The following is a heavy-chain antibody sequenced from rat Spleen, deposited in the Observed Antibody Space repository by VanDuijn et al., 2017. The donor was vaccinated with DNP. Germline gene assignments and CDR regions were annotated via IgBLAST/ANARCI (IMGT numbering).Heavy chain of an antibody. V-gene: IGHV5-25*01. J-gene: IGHJ4*01. CDR2: ISTSGGST. Sequence: EVQLVESGGGLVQPGRSLKLSCVASGFIFSDYYMAWVRQAPTKGLEWVATISTSGGSTYYRDSVKGRFTIFRDNAKSTLYLQMNSLRSEDTATYYCARARSYAMDAWGQGTSVTVSS. CDR1: GFIFSDYY. CDR3: ARARSYAMDA.